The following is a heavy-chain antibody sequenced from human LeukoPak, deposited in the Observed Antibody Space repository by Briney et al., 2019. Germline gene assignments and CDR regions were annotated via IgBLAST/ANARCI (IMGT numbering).Heavy chain of an antibody. D-gene: IGHD6-6*01. J-gene: IGHJ4*02. CDR3: AKDYSSSNS. CDR2: ISGIGGST. CDR1: GFTFSSYA. V-gene: IGHV3-23*01. Sequence: GGSLRLSCAASGFTFSSYAMSWVRQAPGKGLEWVSAISGIGGSTYYADSVKGRFTISRDNSKNTLYPQMKSLRPEETAVYYCAKDYSSSNSWGQGTLVTVS.